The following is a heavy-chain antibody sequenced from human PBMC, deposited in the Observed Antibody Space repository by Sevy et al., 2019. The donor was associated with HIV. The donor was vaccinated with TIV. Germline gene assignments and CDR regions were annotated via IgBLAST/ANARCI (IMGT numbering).Heavy chain of an antibody. D-gene: IGHD2-21*01. V-gene: IGHV1-46*02. CDR1: GYNFNNYY. J-gene: IGHJ4*02. Sequence: ASVKVSCTASGYNFNNYYIHWVRQAPGQGVEWMGMINHRGGSTSYEQKFQDRVTMTRDTSTNRVYMELSSLRSEDTAVYYCARVYYYYYGGPGFWGQGTLVTVSS. CDR3: ARVYYYYYGGPGF. CDR2: INHRGGST.